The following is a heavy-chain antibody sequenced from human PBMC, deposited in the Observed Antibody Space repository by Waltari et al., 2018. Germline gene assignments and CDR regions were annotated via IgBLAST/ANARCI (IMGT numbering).Heavy chain of an antibody. J-gene: IGHJ2*01. D-gene: IGHD2-2*01. Sequence: QVQLVESGGGVVQPGRSLRLSCAASGFTFSSYAMHWVRQAPGKGLEWVAVISYEGSNKYYADSVKGRFTIARDNSKNTLYLQMNSLRAEDTAVYYCARDHARYFDLWGRGTLVTVSS. CDR3: ARDHARYFDL. V-gene: IGHV3-30-3*01. CDR2: ISYEGSNK. CDR1: GFTFSSYA.